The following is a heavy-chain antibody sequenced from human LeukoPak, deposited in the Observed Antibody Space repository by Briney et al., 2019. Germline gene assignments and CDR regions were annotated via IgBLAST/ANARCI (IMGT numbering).Heavy chain of an antibody. Sequence: SETLSLTCTVSGDSISSTTYNWGWIRQPPGKGLEWIGSIYYTGITYYNPSLKRRVTMSVDTSENQFSLNLNSVTAADTAVYYCARGFRYCSGGSCYPGVNRFDPWGQGTLVTVSS. CDR1: GDSISSTTYN. J-gene: IGHJ5*02. V-gene: IGHV4-39*01. CDR3: ARGFRYCSGGSCYPGVNRFDP. CDR2: IYYTGIT. D-gene: IGHD2-15*01.